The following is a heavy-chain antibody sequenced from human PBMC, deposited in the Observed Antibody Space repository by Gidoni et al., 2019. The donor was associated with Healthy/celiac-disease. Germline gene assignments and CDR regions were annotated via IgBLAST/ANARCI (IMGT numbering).Heavy chain of an antibody. J-gene: IGHJ3*02. D-gene: IGHD6-6*01. CDR2: ISCSGGST. Sequence: EVQLLESGGGLVQPGGSLRPSCAASGFTFSSYAMSWVRQAPGKGLEWVSAISCSGGSTYYADSVKGRFTISRDNSKNTLYLQMNSLRAEDTAVYYCAKDRDSSSPDPDDAFDIWGQGTMVTVSS. V-gene: IGHV3-23*01. CDR1: GFTFSSYA. CDR3: AKDRDSSSPDPDDAFDI.